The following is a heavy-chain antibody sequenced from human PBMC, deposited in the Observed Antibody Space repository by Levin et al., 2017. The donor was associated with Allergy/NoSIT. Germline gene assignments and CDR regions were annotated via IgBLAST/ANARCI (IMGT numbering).Heavy chain of an antibody. CDR2: ISYDGSNK. D-gene: IGHD3-16*01. Sequence: GGSLRLSCAASGFTFSSYAMHWVRQAPGKGLEWVAVISYDGSNKYYADSVKGRFTISRDNSKNTLYLQMNSLRAEDTAVYYCARVGGENWLGTPYYYYLDVWGKGTTVTVSS. J-gene: IGHJ6*03. CDR1: GFTFSSYA. CDR3: ARVGGENWLGTPYYYYLDV. V-gene: IGHV3-30-3*01.